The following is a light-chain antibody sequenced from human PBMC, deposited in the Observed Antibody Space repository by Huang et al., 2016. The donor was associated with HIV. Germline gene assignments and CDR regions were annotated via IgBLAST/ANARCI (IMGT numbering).Light chain of an antibody. CDR2: WTS. Sequence: DILMTQSPDFLAVSLGERATIYCKSNLSVLHSSNNKNDLSWYQQKTGQPPKLLIYWTSTRESGVPDRFSGSGSGTDFTLTISSLQAEDVAVYFCQQYYSIPFTFGPGTKVEIK. CDR1: LSVLHSSNNKND. CDR3: QQYYSIPFT. V-gene: IGKV4-1*01. J-gene: IGKJ3*01.